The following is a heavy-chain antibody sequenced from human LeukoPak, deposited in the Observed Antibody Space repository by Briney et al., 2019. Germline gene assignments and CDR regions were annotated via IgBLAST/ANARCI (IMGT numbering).Heavy chain of an antibody. V-gene: IGHV3-23*01. D-gene: IGHD3-10*01. J-gene: IGHJ4*02. CDR3: ATRGANSGSYYNRNFFY. CDR1: GFNFSSYA. CDR2: ISGSGGST. Sequence: GSLRLSCAASGFNFSSYAMSWVRQAPGKGLEWVSAISGSGGSTYYADSVKGRFTISRDNSKNTLYLQMNSLRAEDTAVYYYATRGANSGSYYNRNFFYWGQGTLVTVSS.